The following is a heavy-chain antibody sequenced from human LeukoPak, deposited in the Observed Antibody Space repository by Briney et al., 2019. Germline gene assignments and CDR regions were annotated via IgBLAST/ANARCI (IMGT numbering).Heavy chain of an antibody. V-gene: IGHV3-15*01. CDR1: GFPFTTYW. CDR2: IKSKTDGGTT. Sequence: GGSLRLSCAASGFPFTTYWMSWGRQAPGKGLEWVGRIKSKTDGGTTDYAAPVKGRFTISRDDSKNTLYLQMNSLKTEDTAVYYCTTDPGYSSGWYVYWGQGTLVTVSS. D-gene: IGHD6-19*01. CDR3: TTDPGYSSGWYVY. J-gene: IGHJ4*02.